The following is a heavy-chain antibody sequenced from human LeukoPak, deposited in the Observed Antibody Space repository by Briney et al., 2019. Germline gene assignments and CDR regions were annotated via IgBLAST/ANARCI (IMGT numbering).Heavy chain of an antibody. CDR1: GFTFSSYE. V-gene: IGHV3-21*01. Sequence: GGSLRLSCAASGFTFSSYEMNWVRQAPGKGLEWVSSISSSSYIYYADSVKGRFTISRDNAKNSLYLQMNSLRAEDTAVYYCARDLGDGYNFYNYWGQGTPVTVSS. J-gene: IGHJ4*02. CDR3: ARDLGDGYNFYNY. D-gene: IGHD5-24*01. CDR2: ISSSSYI.